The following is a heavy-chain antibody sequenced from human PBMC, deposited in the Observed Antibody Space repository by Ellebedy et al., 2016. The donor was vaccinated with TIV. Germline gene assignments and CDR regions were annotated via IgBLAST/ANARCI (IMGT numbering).Heavy chain of an antibody. CDR2: IYYSGNT. V-gene: IGHV4-59*08. CDR3: ARLGHTAMVRAYFDY. CDR1: GGSISSYY. Sequence: SETLSLTCTVSGGSISSYYWSWIRQPPGKGLEWIGYIYYSGNTNYNPSLKSRITISVDTSKNQFSLKLRSVTAADTAVYYCARLGHTAMVRAYFDYWGQGTLVTVSS. J-gene: IGHJ4*02. D-gene: IGHD5-18*01.